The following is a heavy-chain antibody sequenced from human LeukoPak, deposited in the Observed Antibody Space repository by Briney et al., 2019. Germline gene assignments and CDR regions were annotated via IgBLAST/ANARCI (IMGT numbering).Heavy chain of an antibody. J-gene: IGHJ6*03. D-gene: IGHD2-21*01. V-gene: IGHV3-30*03. CDR2: ISYDGSNK. CDR3: ARGIVVTHMDV. CDR1: GFTFSSYG. Sequence: PGGSLRLSCAASGFTFSSYGMHWVRQAPGKGLEWVAVISYDGSNKYYADSVKGRFTISRDNSKNTLYLQMNSLRAEDTAVYYCARGIVVTHMDVWGKGTTVTVSS.